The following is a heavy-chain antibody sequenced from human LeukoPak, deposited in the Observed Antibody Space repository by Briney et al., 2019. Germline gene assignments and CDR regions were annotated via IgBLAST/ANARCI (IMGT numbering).Heavy chain of an antibody. J-gene: IGHJ4*02. D-gene: IGHD3-10*01. CDR2: INHSGST. Sequence: PSETLSLTCAVYGGSFSGYYWSWTRQPPGKGLEWIGEINHSGSTNYNPSLKSRVTISVDTSKNQFSLKLSSVTAADTAVYYCARKLGPYGSGSYYAAFDYWGQGTLVTVSS. V-gene: IGHV4-34*01. CDR3: ARKLGPYGSGSYYAAFDY. CDR1: GGSFSGYY.